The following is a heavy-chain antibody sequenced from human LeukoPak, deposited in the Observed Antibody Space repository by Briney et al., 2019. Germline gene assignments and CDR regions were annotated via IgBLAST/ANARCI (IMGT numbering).Heavy chain of an antibody. CDR2: IHHRGST. J-gene: IGHJ4*02. CDR1: GGSINIYY. V-gene: IGHV4-59*01. D-gene: IGHD6-13*01. Sequence: ETLSLTCTVSGGSINIYYWSWIRQPPGKGLEWIGYIHHRGSTNYNPSLKSRATISVDTSKNQFSLKLSSVTAADTAVYYCARNLGGSSWVFDYWGQGTLVTVSS. CDR3: ARNLGGSSWVFDY.